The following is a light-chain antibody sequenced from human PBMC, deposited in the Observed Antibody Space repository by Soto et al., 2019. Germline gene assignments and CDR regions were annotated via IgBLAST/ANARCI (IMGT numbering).Light chain of an antibody. CDR3: AVWEDSLSGSYVA. CDR1: TSNIGTNY. J-gene: IGLJ2*01. CDR2: RND. Sequence: QSVLTQPSSASGTPGQRVTISCSGSTSNIGTNYVYWYQHLPGTAPTLLIYRNDRRPSGVPDRFSGSNSGTSASLAISGLRPEDEADYYCAVWEDSLSGSYVAFGGGTKLTVL. V-gene: IGLV1-47*01.